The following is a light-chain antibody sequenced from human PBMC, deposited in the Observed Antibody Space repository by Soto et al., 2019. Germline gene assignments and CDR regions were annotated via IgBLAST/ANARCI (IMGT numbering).Light chain of an antibody. J-gene: IGLJ1*01. V-gene: IGLV2-11*01. CDR1: SNDVGGYNY. CDR3: CSYAGTFYV. CDR2: DVS. Sequence: SVLPQPRSVSGAPGQSVTISCTGTSNDVGGYNYVSWYQQHPGKAPKLMIYDVSKRPSGVPDRFSGSKSGNTASLTISGLRAEDEADYYCCSYAGTFYVFGTGTKVTVL.